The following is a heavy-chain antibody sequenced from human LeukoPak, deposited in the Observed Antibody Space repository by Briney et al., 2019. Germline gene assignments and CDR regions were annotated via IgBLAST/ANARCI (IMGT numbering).Heavy chain of an antibody. CDR1: GGTFSRYA. CDR3: AREGYYDSSGEYDAFGI. V-gene: IGHV1-69*01. J-gene: IGHJ3*02. D-gene: IGHD3-22*01. Sequence: GCSVNVSCKASGGTFSRYAISWVRQAPGQGLEWMGGIIPIFGTANYAQKFQGRVTITADESTSTAYMELSSPRSEDTAVYYCAREGYYDSSGEYDAFGIWGQGTMVTVSS. CDR2: IIPIFGTA.